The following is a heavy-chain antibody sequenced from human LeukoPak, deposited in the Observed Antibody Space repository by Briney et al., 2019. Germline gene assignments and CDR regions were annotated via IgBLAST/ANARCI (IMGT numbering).Heavy chain of an antibody. Sequence: GGSLRLSCGGSGFSLKDSRMSWVRQAPGKGREWLGRIKSKSAGGTIDYVAPVKGRFTISRDDSKNTVYLQMNSLKAEDTAVYYCTTDPRYWGQGTLVTVSS. CDR1: GFSLKDSR. V-gene: IGHV3-15*01. CDR2: IKSKSAGGTI. J-gene: IGHJ4*02. CDR3: TTDPRY.